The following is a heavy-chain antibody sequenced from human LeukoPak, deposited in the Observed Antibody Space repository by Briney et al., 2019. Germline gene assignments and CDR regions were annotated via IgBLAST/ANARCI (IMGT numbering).Heavy chain of an antibody. Sequence: SETLSLTCTVSGDSFSDFSYYWGWIRQPPGKGLEWIGRIYTSGSTNYNPSLKSRVTISVDTSKNQFSLKLSSVTAADTAVYYCARVPTVTFFDYWGQGTLVTVSS. CDR3: ARVPTVTFFDY. D-gene: IGHD4-17*01. CDR1: GDSFSDFSYY. V-gene: IGHV4-39*07. J-gene: IGHJ4*02. CDR2: IYTSGST.